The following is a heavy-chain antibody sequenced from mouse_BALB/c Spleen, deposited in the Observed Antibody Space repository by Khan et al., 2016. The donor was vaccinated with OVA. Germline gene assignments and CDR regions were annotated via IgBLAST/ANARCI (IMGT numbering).Heavy chain of an antibody. Sequence: EVQLQESGPGLVKPSQSLSLTCTVTGYSITSEYAWNWIRHFPGNILEWMGYINYSGNTSYNPSLKSRISITRDTSKNQFFLQLNSVTTEDTATYYCTRKDYYDYDPFPYWGQGTLVTVSA. V-gene: IGHV3-2*02. D-gene: IGHD2-4*01. CDR1: GYSITSEYA. CDR3: TRKDYYDYDPFPY. J-gene: IGHJ3*01. CDR2: INYSGNT.